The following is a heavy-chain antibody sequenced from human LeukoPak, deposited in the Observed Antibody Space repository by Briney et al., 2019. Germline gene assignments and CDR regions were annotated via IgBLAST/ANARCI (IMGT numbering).Heavy chain of an antibody. CDR2: IYDSGST. J-gene: IGHJ6*02. CDR1: GGSMTNLY. Sequence: SETLSLTCSVSGGSMTNLYWTWIRQPPGKGLEWIGDIYDSGSTRYNTSLESRVTISVDTSKNQFSLKLSSVAAADTAVYYCAKGGSTNFYYGDVWGQGTTVTVSS. V-gene: IGHV4-59*01. CDR3: AKGGSTNFYYGDV. D-gene: IGHD2/OR15-2a*01.